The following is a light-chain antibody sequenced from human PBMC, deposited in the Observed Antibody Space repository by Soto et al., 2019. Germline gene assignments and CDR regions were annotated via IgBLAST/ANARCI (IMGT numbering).Light chain of an antibody. V-gene: IGLV2-8*01. J-gene: IGLJ1*01. CDR1: SSDVGGYNL. CDR3: ASYAGSNNSV. CDR2: DVS. Sequence: QSVLTQPPSASGSPGQSVTISCTGTSSDVGGYNLVSWYQQNPGKAPKLMIYDVSKRPSGVPDRFSGSKSGNTASLTISGLQAEDEADYYCASYAGSNNSVFGTGTKLTVL.